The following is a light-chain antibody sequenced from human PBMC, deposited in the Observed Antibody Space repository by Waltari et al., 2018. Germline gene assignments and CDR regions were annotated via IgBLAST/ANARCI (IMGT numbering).Light chain of an antibody. CDR3: QAWDSSTHWV. CDR2: QDS. V-gene: IGLV3-1*01. Sequence: SYELTQPPSVSVSPGQTASITCSGDKLGDKYACWYQQKPGQSPVLVIYQDSKRPSGIPERFSGSNSWNTATLTISGTQAMDEADYYCQAWDSSTHWVFGGGTKLTVL. J-gene: IGLJ3*02. CDR1: KLGDKY.